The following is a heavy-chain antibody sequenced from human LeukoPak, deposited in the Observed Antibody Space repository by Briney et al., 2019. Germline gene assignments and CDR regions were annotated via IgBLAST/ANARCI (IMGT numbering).Heavy chain of an antibody. Sequence: SETLSLTCTVSGDSISSGDYYWSWIRQPPGKGLEWIGYIYYSGSTHYNPSLKSRVTISVDTSKTQFSLKLSSVTVSDTAVYYCARFKDGNFQHWGQGTLVTVSS. V-gene: IGHV4-30-4*01. CDR2: IYYSGST. CDR1: GDSISSGDYY. D-gene: IGHD1-26*01. J-gene: IGHJ1*01. CDR3: ARFKDGNFQH.